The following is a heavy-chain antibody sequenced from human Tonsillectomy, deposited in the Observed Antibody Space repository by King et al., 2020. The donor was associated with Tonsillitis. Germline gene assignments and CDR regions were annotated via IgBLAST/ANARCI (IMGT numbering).Heavy chain of an antibody. D-gene: IGHD1-26*01. CDR3: AKLEGATSPFFQPFDY. CDR1: GFTFTTYA. V-gene: IGHV3-23*04. Sequence: VQLVESGGYLVQPGGSLRLSCAASGFTFTTYAMSWVRQAPGKGLEWVSVSSGSGGSPYYAVSVKGRFTISRDNSKNTLYLQMNSLRAEDTAVYYCAKLEGATSPFFQPFDYWGQGTLVTV. J-gene: IGHJ4*02. CDR2: SSGSGGSP.